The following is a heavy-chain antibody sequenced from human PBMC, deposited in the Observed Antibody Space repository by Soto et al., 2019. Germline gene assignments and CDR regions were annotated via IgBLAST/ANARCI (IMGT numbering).Heavy chain of an antibody. V-gene: IGHV3-30*18. CDR1: GFPFSSYG. Sequence: PGGSLRLSCAASGFPFSSYGMHWVRQAPGKGLEWVALISYDGSDKYYADSVKGRFTVSRDNSKNTLYMQMNSLKTEDTAVYYCAKVDKGEHLISDYGMDVWGQGTTVTVSS. CDR2: ISYDGSDK. CDR3: AKVDKGEHLISDYGMDV. J-gene: IGHJ6*02. D-gene: IGHD2-21*01.